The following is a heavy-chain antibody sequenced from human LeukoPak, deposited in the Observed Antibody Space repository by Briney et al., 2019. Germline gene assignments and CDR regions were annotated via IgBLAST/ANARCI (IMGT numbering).Heavy chain of an antibody. V-gene: IGHV1-18*01. Sequence: GGPVKGSCKASCYTFTSYWISWVRQAPGQRLEWMGWISAYNGNTNYAQKLQGRVTMTTDTSTSTAYMELRSLRSDDTAVYYCARFAGDDFDYWGQGTLVTVSS. CDR1: CYTFTSYW. J-gene: IGHJ4*02. CDR2: ISAYNGNT. CDR3: ARFAGDDFDY. D-gene: IGHD7-27*01.